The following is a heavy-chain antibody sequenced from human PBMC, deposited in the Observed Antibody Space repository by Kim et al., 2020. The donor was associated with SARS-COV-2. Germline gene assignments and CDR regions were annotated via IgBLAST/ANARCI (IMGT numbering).Heavy chain of an antibody. CDR2: ISSSSSTI. J-gene: IGHJ4*02. CDR3: ARDSSYSGYDWDIDY. CDR1: GFTFSSYS. Sequence: GGSLRLSCAASGFTFSSYSMNWVRQAPGKGLEWVSYISSSSSTIYYADSVKGRFTISRDNAKNSLYLQMNSLRAEDTAVYYCARDSSYSGYDWDIDYWGQGTLVTVSS. D-gene: IGHD5-12*01. V-gene: IGHV3-48*04.